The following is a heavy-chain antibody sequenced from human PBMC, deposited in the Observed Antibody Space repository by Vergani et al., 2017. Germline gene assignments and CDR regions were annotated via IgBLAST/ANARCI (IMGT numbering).Heavy chain of an antibody. J-gene: IGHJ4*02. CDR3: ATIGYRRWGYYFDY. V-gene: IGHV4-4*02. CDR2: ICHTEDT. Sequence: QLQLQESGSGLVKPSQTLSLNCAVSGDSISSNNCWTWVRQPPGKGLEWIGEICHTEDTKYSPSLKSRVTVSVDESRNLFSLRLNSVTAADTAVYYCATIGYRRWGYYFDYWGQGILVTVSS. D-gene: IGHD2-2*02. CDR1: GDSISSNNC.